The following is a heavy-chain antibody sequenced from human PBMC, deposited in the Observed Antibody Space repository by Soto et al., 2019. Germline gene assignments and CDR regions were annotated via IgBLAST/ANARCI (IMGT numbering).Heavy chain of an antibody. CDR1: GYTFTSHA. Sequence: ASVKVSCKGSGYTFTSHAMHWVRQAPGQRLEWMGWINTAYATTKYSQKFQGRVTITRDTSASTAYMELSSLRSEDTAVYYCARDLGGWPDYWGQGTLVTVSS. J-gene: IGHJ4*02. CDR2: INTAYATT. D-gene: IGHD2-15*01. V-gene: IGHV1-3*04. CDR3: ARDLGGWPDY.